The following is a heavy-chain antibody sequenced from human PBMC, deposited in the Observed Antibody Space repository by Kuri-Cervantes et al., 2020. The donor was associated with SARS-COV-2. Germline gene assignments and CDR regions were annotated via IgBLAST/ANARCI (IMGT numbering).Heavy chain of an antibody. CDR2: ISSSGSTI. CDR1: GFTFSDYY. CDR3: AKDTGSYYDSSEDAFDI. J-gene: IGHJ3*02. V-gene: IGHV3-11*01. D-gene: IGHD3-22*01. Sequence: GESLKISCAASGFTFSDYYMSWIRQAPGKGLEWVSYISSSGSTIYYADSVKGRFTISRDNAKNSLYLQMNSLRAEDTALYYCAKDTGSYYDSSEDAFDIWGQGTMVTVSS.